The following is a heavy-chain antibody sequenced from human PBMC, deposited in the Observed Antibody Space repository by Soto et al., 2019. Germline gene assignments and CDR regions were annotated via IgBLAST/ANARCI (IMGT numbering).Heavy chain of an antibody. CDR1: SGSISSSNW. V-gene: IGHV4-4*02. Sequence: SETLSLTCAVSSGSISSSNWWSWVRQPPGKGLEWIGEIYHSGSTNYNPSLKSRVTISVDKSKNQFSLKLSSVTAADTAVYYCARDPAVGTTDRGLFDPWGQGTLVTVSS. CDR3: ARDPAVGTTDRGLFDP. D-gene: IGHD3-10*01. J-gene: IGHJ5*02. CDR2: IYHSGST.